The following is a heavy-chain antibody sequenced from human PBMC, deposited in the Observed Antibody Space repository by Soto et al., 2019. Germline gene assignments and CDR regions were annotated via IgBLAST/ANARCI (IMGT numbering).Heavy chain of an antibody. V-gene: IGHV1-18*01. CDR1: GYTFTSYG. CDR2: ISAYNGNT. J-gene: IGHJ4*02. CDR3: ARDSPVDTAMVGLDY. D-gene: IGHD5-18*01. Sequence: QVQLVQSGAEVKKPGASVKVSCKASGYTFTSYGISWVRQAPGQGLEWMGWISAYNGNTNYAQKLQGRVTMTTDTSTSTAYMKLRSLRSDDTAVYYCARDSPVDTAMVGLDYWGQGTLVTVSS.